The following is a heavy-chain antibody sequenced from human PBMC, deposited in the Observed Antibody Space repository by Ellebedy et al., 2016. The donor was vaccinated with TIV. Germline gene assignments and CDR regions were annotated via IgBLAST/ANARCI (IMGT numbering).Heavy chain of an antibody. Sequence: MPSETLSLTCTVSGGSISSGGYYWSWIRQHPGKGLEWIGYIYYSGSTYYNPSLKSRVTISVDTSKNQFSLKLSSVTAADTAVYYCASLQSSSGYRASYYFDYWGQGTLVTVSS. J-gene: IGHJ4*02. CDR3: ASLQSSSGYRASYYFDY. CDR1: GGSISSGGYY. V-gene: IGHV4-31*03. CDR2: IYYSGST. D-gene: IGHD6-25*01.